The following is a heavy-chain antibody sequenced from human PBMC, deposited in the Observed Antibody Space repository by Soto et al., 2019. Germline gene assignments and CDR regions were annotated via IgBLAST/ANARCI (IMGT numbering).Heavy chain of an antibody. CDR2: IHPSGGGT. CDR1: GYTLNTYY. CDR3: ARALRWGGSYPDYYYYGMDV. V-gene: IGHV1-46*02. D-gene: IGHD1-26*01. J-gene: IGHJ6*02. Sequence: ASVKVSCKPSGYTLNTYYLHWLRQAPGQALEWMGVIHPSGGGTTYAQKFLGRVTVTRDTSTTTVFMELSSLRSDDTAVYYCARALRWGGSYPDYYYYGMDVWGQGTTVTVSS.